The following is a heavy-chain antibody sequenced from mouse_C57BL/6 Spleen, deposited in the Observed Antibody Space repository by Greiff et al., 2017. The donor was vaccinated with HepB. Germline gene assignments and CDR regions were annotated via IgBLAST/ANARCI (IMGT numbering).Heavy chain of an antibody. CDR3: ARDADGYWYFDV. J-gene: IGHJ1*03. CDR1: GFTFSDFY. Sequence: EVQVVESGGGLVQSGRSLRLSCATSGFTFSDFYMEWVRHAPGTGLEWIAASRNKANDYTTEYSASVQGRFIVSRDTSQSILYLQMNALRAEDTAIYYCARDADGYWYFDVWGTETTVTVSS. V-gene: IGHV7-1*01. D-gene: IGHD2-3*01. CDR2: SRNKANDYTT.